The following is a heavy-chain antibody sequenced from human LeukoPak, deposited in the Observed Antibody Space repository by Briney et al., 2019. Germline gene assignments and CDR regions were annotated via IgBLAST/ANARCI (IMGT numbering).Heavy chain of an antibody. D-gene: IGHD5-12*01. CDR2: IYYSGST. J-gene: IGHJ5*02. CDR1: GGSMSSYY. V-gene: IGHV4-59*12. Sequence: PSETLSLTCTVSGGSMSSYYWSWIRQPPGKGLEWIGYIYYSGSTKYNPSLKSRVTISVDTSKNQFPLKLSSVTAADTAVYFCASGSSGYDPWGQGTLVTVSS. CDR3: ASGSSGYDP.